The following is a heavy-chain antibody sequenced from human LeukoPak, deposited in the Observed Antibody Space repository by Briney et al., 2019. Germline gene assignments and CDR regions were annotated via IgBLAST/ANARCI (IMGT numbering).Heavy chain of an antibody. V-gene: IGHV3-23*01. CDR1: GFTFHSYA. D-gene: IGHD3-10*01. J-gene: IGHJ4*02. CDR2: ISDSGEST. CDR3: AKHYSSGTYYNYFDY. Sequence: GGSLRLSCAASGFTFHSYAMTWVREAPGKGLEWGSGISDSGESTNYADSVKGRFTISRDNSKNTLYLQMNSLRAEDTAVYYCAKHYSSGTYYNYFDYWGQGTLVTVSS.